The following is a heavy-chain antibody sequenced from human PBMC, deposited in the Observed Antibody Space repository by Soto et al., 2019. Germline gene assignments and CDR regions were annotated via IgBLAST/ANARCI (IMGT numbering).Heavy chain of an antibody. CDR3: ARAYYDFWSGYIDNWFDP. D-gene: IGHD3-3*01. CDR2: ISSSSSYI. J-gene: IGHJ5*02. Sequence: GGSLRLSCAASGFAFSSYSMNWVRQAPGKGLEWVSSISSSSSYIYYADSVKGRFAISRDNAKNSLYLQMNSLRAEDTAVYYCARAYYDFWSGYIDNWFDPWGQGTLVTVSS. V-gene: IGHV3-21*01. CDR1: GFAFSSYS.